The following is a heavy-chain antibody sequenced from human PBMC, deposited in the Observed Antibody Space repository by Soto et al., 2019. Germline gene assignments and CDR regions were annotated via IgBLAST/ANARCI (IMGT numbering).Heavy chain of an antibody. CDR3: ARGYFTSWYWFDR. Sequence: QVQLQESGPGLVKPSETLSLTCTVSVSGGSVITGVQYWRGLRQPPGKGVEWIGYSDYSGSTSYTPPRKSPITTSVYTSKNQFSLKLTSVTAADAAVYYCARGYFTSWYWFDRWGRGTLVTVSP. V-gene: IGHV4-61*08. J-gene: IGHJ2*01. D-gene: IGHD6-13*01. CDR1: GGSVITGVQY. CDR2: SDYSGST.